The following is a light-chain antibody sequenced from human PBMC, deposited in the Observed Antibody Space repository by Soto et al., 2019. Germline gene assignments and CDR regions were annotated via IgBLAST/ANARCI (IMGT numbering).Light chain of an antibody. Sequence: QSVLTQPASVSGSPGQSITISCTGTSSDVGTYNLVSWYQQHPGKAPKLMIYEGSKRPSGVSNRFSGYKSGNTASLTKSWLQAEDEADYYCCSYAGSSIVVFGGGTKLTFL. J-gene: IGLJ2*01. V-gene: IGLV2-23*01. CDR2: EGS. CDR3: CSYAGSSIVV. CDR1: SSDVGTYNL.